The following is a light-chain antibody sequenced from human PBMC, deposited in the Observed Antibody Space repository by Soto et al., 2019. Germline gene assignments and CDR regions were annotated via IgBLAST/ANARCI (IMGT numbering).Light chain of an antibody. CDR3: MQGTQWPWT. Sequence: DVVLTQSPLSLPVTLGQPASISCRSSHRLVHRDGYTYLNWFQQRPGQSPRRLIYKVSNWDSGVPERFSGSGSGTDFTLRISRVEAEDVGVYYCMQGTQWPWTLGQ. CDR1: HRLVHRDGYTY. J-gene: IGKJ1*01. CDR2: KVS. V-gene: IGKV2-30*02.